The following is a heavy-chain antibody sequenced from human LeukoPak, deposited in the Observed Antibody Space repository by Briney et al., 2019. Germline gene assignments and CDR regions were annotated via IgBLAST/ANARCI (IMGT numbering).Heavy chain of an antibody. Sequence: GGSLRLSCAASGFTFSNYGMHWVRQAPGKGQEWVAFVRYDETTKFYADSVKGRFTISRDNSKTTLYLQMNSLRAEDTAVYYCAKDVPTAYFDYWGQGTLVTVSS. D-gene: IGHD2-2*01. V-gene: IGHV3-30*02. J-gene: IGHJ4*02. CDR1: GFTFSNYG. CDR2: VRYDETTK. CDR3: AKDVPTAYFDY.